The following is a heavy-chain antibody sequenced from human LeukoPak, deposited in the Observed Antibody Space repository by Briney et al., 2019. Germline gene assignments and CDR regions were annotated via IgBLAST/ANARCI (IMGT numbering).Heavy chain of an antibody. CDR2: INHSGST. Sequence: PSETLSLTCAVYGGSFSGYYWSWIRQPPGKGLEWIGEINHSGSTNYNPSLKSRVTISVDTSKNQFSLKLSSVTAADTAVYYCACRAYYYDSSGYYYPNWFDPWGQGTLVTVSS. V-gene: IGHV4-34*01. D-gene: IGHD3-22*01. CDR3: ACRAYYYDSSGYYYPNWFDP. CDR1: GGSFSGYY. J-gene: IGHJ5*02.